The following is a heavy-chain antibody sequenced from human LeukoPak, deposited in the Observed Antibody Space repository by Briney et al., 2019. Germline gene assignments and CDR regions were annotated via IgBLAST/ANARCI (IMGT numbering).Heavy chain of an antibody. J-gene: IGHJ4*02. CDR1: GFTFSSYS. D-gene: IGHD4-17*01. V-gene: IGHV3-21*01. Sequence: SGGSLRLSCAASGFTFSSYSMNWIRQAPGKGLEWVSSISSSTSYIYYADSVKGRFTISKDNAKNSLYLQMNSLRAEDTAVYYCARAGGSTVSHSDYWGQGTQVTVSS. CDR2: ISSSTSYI. CDR3: ARAGGSTVSHSDY.